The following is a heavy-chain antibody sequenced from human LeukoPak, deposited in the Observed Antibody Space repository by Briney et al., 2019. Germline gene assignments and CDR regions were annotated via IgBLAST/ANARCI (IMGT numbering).Heavy chain of an antibody. Sequence: SETLSLTCTVSGGSISSYYWSWVRPPPGEGVEWGGYIYYSGSTNYNPSLKIRVTISVDTSKNQFSLKLSSVTAADTAVYYCAGLSSSWYTPFDPWGQGTLVTVSS. V-gene: IGHV4-59*08. CDR3: AGLSSSWYTPFDP. CDR1: GGSISSYY. J-gene: IGHJ5*02. D-gene: IGHD6-13*01. CDR2: IYYSGST.